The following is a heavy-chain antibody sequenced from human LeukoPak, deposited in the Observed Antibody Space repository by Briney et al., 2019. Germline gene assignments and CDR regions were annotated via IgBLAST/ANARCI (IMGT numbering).Heavy chain of an antibody. D-gene: IGHD2-15*01. CDR3: ARAGGYCSGSGCYYWFDP. CDR2: INHSVEA. CDR1: GGSFRGYY. J-gene: IGHJ5*02. Sequence: PSGTLSLTCAVYGGSFRGYYWSWIRQPPGKGLEWIGEINHSVEANYNPSLRSRVTISVDTSKNQFSLNLTSVTAADTAVYYCARAGGYCSGSGCYYWFDPWGQGTLVTVSS. V-gene: IGHV4-34*01.